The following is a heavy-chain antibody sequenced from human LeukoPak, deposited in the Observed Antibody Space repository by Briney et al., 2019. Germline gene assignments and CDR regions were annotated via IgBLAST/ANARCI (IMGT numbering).Heavy chain of an antibody. J-gene: IGHJ5*02. CDR2: ISGSGDDT. D-gene: IGHD5-24*01. Sequence: GGSLRLSCAASGFTFTNYAMNWVRQAPGKGQEWVSSISGSGDDTSYADSVKGRFTISRDNSRNTLYLQMNSLRAEDTAVYYCAKQFVDIWGQGTLVTVSS. CDR1: GFTFTNYA. CDR3: AKQFVDI. V-gene: IGHV3-23*01.